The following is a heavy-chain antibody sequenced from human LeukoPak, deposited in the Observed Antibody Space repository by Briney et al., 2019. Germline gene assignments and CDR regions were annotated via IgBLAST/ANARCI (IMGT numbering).Heavy chain of an antibody. CDR3: AKSGGGYSSGWFY. J-gene: IGHJ4*02. Sequence: GGSLRLSCAASGFTFSRYGMHWVRQAPGKGLEWVAVISYDGSNKYYADSVKGRFTISGDNSKNTLYLQMNSLRAEDTAVYYCAKSGGGYSSGWFYWGQGTLVTVSS. V-gene: IGHV3-30*18. CDR2: ISYDGSNK. CDR1: GFTFSRYG. D-gene: IGHD6-19*01.